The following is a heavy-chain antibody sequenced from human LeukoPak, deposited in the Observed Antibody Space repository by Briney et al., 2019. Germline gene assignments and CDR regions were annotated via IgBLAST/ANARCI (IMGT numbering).Heavy chain of an antibody. V-gene: IGHV3-48*03. CDR1: GFTFSSYE. CDR2: ISSSGSSI. CDR3: ARDGEFYYDRSSY. Sequence: QPGGSLRLSCAASGFTFSSYEMNWVRQAPGKGLEWISYISSSGSSIYYADSVKGRFTISRDNAKDSLYLQMNSLRAEDTAVYYCARDGEFYYDRSSYWGQGSLVTVSS. D-gene: IGHD3-22*01. J-gene: IGHJ4*02.